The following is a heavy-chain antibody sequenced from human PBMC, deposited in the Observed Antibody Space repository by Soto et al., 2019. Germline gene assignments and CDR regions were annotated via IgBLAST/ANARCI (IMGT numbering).Heavy chain of an antibody. V-gene: IGHV3-53*01. J-gene: IGHJ5*02. CDR1: RFTFSTYA. CDR3: VRGGNSTTWYLFDT. CDR2: IYAAGTP. Sequence: PAWSLSLSCAASRFTFSTYAMAWARQTPRKGLQWVSVIYAAGTPLYADFVKGRFSHSSDDSKNTLYLQLHNLRAEDTAVYYFVRGGNSTTWYLFDTRGQRTLVTVPS. D-gene: IGHD6-13*01.